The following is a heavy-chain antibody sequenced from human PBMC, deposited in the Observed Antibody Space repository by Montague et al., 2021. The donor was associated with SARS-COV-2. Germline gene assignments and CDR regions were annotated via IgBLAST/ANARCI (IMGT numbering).Heavy chain of an antibody. CDR1: GYSFTSYW. J-gene: IGHJ3*01. V-gene: IGHV5-51*01. D-gene: IGHD3-10*01. CDR3: ARRRGLEGYYYNSGSYAFDV. CDR2: IYPGDSDT. Sequence: QSVAEVKTSGESLKISCKGSGYSFTSYWIGWARQMPGKGLEWMGIIYPGDSDTRYSPSFQGQVTISADKSISTAYLQWSSLKASDTAMYYCARRRGLEGYYYNSGSYAFDVWGQGTMVTGSS.